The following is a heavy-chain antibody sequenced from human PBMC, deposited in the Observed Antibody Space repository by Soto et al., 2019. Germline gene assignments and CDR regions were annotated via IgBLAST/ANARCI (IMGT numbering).Heavy chain of an antibody. Sequence: QVQLVQSGAEVKKPGASVKVSCKASGYTFTTYGISWVRQAPGQGLEWMGWISAYSGSTKFAQKLQGRVTMTTDSSPATAYMELRSLTSDDTAVYYCARDFTKSISWPYSFDYWGKGTLVTVST. CDR1: GYTFTTYG. CDR3: ARDFTKSISWPYSFDY. D-gene: IGHD6-13*01. J-gene: IGHJ4*02. CDR2: ISAYSGST. V-gene: IGHV1-18*01.